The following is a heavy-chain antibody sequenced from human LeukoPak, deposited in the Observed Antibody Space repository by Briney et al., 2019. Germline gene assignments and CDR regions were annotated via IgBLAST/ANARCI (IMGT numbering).Heavy chain of an antibody. Sequence: VASVKVSCKASGRTFSSYAISWVRQAPGQGLEWMGGIIPIFGTANYAQKFQGRVTITADESTSTAYMELSSLRSEDTAVYYCAREAVTIFGVVIEGWGPWFDPWGQGTLVTVSS. J-gene: IGHJ5*02. CDR3: AREAVTIFGVVIEGWGPWFDP. D-gene: IGHD3-3*01. CDR2: IIPIFGTA. CDR1: GRTFSSYA. V-gene: IGHV1-69*13.